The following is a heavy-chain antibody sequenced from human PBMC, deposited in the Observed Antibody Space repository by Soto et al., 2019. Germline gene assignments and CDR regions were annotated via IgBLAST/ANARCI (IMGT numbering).Heavy chain of an antibody. CDR1: GGSFSGYY. CDR2: INHSGST. D-gene: IGHD3-3*01. J-gene: IGHJ6*02. Sequence: KTSETLSLTCAVYGGSFSGYYWSWIRQPPGKGLEWIGEINHSGSTNYNPSLKSRVTISVDTSKNQFSLKLSSVTAADTAVYYCAREKRITIFGVVIYYYYYGMDVWGQGTTVTVSS. V-gene: IGHV4-34*01. CDR3: AREKRITIFGVVIYYYYYGMDV.